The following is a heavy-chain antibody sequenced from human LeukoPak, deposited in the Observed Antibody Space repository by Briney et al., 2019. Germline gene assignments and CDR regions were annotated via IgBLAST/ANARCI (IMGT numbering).Heavy chain of an antibody. V-gene: IGHV1-8*03. D-gene: IGHD6-13*01. CDR3: ARDGVAAAGIYYYYGMDV. Sequence: ASVKVSCKASGYTFSNYDINWMRQATGQGLEWMAWMSPTNGDTGYAQKFQGRVTITADKSTSTAYMELSSLRSEDTAVYYCARDGVAAAGIYYYYGMDVWGQGTTVTVSS. CDR2: MSPTNGDT. CDR1: GYTFSNYD. J-gene: IGHJ6*02.